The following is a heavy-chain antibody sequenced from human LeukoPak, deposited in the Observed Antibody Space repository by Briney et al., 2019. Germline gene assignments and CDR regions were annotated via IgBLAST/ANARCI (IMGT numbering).Heavy chain of an antibody. J-gene: IGHJ4*02. CDR2: INPNSGGT. CDR3: ARGGYDILTGYFPIDY. Sequence: ASVKVSCKASGYTFTGYYMHWVRQAPGQGLEWMGWINPNSGGTNYAQKFQGRVTMTRDTSISTAYMELSRLRSDDTAVYYCARGGYDILTGYFPIDYWGQGTLVTVSS. D-gene: IGHD3-9*01. V-gene: IGHV1-2*02. CDR1: GYTFTGYY.